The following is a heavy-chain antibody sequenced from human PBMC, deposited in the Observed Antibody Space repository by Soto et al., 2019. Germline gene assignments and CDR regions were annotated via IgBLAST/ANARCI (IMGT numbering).Heavy chain of an antibody. J-gene: IGHJ2*01. CDR2: IYWNDAE. V-gene: IGHV2-5*01. CDR3: AHRKGEKATNAGYYWYVDF. CDR1: GFSLTTNGVG. Sequence: QITLKESGPTLVKPTQTLTLTCTFSGFSLTTNGVGVGWIRQPPGKALEWLAVIYWNDAERYSPSLNNRLTITKDTSKHQVFLTTTNMAPVDTATYFCAHRKGEKATNAGYYWYVDFWGRGTLVAVAS. D-gene: IGHD1-26*01.